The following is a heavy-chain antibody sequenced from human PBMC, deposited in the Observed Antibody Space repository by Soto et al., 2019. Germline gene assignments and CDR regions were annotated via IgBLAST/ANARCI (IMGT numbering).Heavy chain of an antibody. CDR1: GYTFTGYY. V-gene: IGHV1-2*02. CDR2: INPNSGGT. CDR3: ARDSLNGGCNDRRHYYYVMDV. Sequence: SSVKVSCTASGYTFTGYYMYWVRQAPGQGLEWMGWINPNSGGTNYAQKFQGRVTMTRDTSISTAYMELSRLRSDDTAVYYCARDSLNGGCNDRRHYYYVMDVCGQGSTVIVS. J-gene: IGHJ6*02. D-gene: IGHD1-1*01.